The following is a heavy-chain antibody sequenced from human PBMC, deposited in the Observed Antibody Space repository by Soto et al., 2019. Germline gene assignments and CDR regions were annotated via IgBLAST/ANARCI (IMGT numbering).Heavy chain of an antibody. Sequence: QVQLQESGPGLVKSSETLSLICFVSGEALGSGQSDWNWSRQAPGKGLEWIGQTFVTGATKYSASLKSRVTMSVDASKSQISLTLNAVTAEDSATYFCARGRSDSAGSSFGRRMDVWGQGTTVTVSS. D-gene: IGHD3-10*01. V-gene: IGHV4-61*01. CDR1: GEALGSGQSD. J-gene: IGHJ6*02. CDR2: TFVTGAT. CDR3: ARGRSDSAGSSFGRRMDV.